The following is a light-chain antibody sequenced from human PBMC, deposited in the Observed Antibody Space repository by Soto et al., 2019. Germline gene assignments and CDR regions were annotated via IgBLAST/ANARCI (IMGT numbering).Light chain of an antibody. CDR3: CSYAGSSTVV. CDR1: NSDVGDYNY. V-gene: IGLV2-14*01. Sequence: QSALTQPASVSGSPGQSITISCTGTNSDVGDYNYVSWYQQHPGKAPKLIIYEVSNRPSGVSNRFSGSKSGYTASLTISGLQAEDEADYYCCSYAGSSTVVFGGGTKLTVL. CDR2: EVS. J-gene: IGLJ2*01.